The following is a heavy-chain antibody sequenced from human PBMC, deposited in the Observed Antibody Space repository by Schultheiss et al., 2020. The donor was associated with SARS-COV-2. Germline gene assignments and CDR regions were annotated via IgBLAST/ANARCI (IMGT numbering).Heavy chain of an antibody. CDR3: AKTVRGRGGSSGYYQNYFDY. CDR1: GFTFSSYG. CDR2: ISWNSGSI. V-gene: IGHV3-9*01. Sequence: GGSLRLSCAASGFTFSSYGMHWVRQAPGKGLEWVSGISWNSGSIGYADSVKGRFTISRDNAKNSLYLQMNSLRAEDTALYYCAKTVRGRGGSSGYYQNYFDYWGQGTLVTVSS. J-gene: IGHJ4*02. D-gene: IGHD3-22*01.